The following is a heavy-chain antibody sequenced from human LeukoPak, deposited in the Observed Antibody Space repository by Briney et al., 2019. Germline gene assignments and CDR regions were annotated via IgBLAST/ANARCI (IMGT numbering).Heavy chain of an antibody. Sequence: GRSLRLSCAASGFTFDDYAMHWVRQAPGKGLEWVAGISWNSGSIGYADSVKGRFTISRDNAKNSLYLQMNSLRAEDTALYYCAKEVAGYTWFDPWGQGTLVTVSS. CDR1: GFTFDDYA. V-gene: IGHV3-9*01. J-gene: IGHJ5*02. D-gene: IGHD6-19*01. CDR2: ISWNSGSI. CDR3: AKEVAGYTWFDP.